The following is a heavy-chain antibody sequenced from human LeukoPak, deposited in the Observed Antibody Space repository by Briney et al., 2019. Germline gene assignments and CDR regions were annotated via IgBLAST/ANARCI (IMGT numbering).Heavy chain of an antibody. CDR3: ARVRASSWTYFDY. CDR2: INPNSGGT. D-gene: IGHD6-13*01. Sequence: ASVKVSCKASGYTFTGYYMHWVRQAPGQGLKWMGWINPNSGGTNYAQKFQGWVTMTRDTSISTAYMELSRLRSDDTAVYYCARVRASSWTYFDYWGQGTLVTVSS. J-gene: IGHJ4*02. CDR1: GYTFTGYY. V-gene: IGHV1-2*04.